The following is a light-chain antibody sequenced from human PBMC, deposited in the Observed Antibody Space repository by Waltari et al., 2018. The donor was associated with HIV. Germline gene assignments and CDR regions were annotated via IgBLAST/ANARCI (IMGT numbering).Light chain of an antibody. CDR1: SCYVGGYTY. CDR3: SSYTSSSTL. V-gene: IGLV2-14*03. CDR2: DVS. J-gene: IGLJ3*02. Sequence: QSALTQPASVSGSPGQSITISCAGTSCYVGGYTYVSWYQQHPGKAPKLMIYDVSNRPSGVSNRFSGSKSGNTASLTISGLQAEDEADYYCSSYTSSSTLFGGGTKLTVL.